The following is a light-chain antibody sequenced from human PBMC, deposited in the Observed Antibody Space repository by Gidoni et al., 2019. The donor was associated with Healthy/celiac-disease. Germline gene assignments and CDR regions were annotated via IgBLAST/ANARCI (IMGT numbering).Light chain of an antibody. J-gene: IGKJ4*01. CDR3: QQSYSTPLT. V-gene: IGKV1-39*01. Sequence: DIQMTQSPSSMSASVGDRVTITCRASQSISSYLNWYQQKPGKAHKLLIYAASSLQSGVPSRFSVSGSWTDFTLTISSLQPEDFATYYCQQSYSTPLTFGGGTKVEIK. CDR1: QSISSY. CDR2: AAS.